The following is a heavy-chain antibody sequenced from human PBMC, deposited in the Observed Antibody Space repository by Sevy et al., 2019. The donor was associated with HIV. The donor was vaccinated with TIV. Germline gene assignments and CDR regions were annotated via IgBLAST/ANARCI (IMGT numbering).Heavy chain of an antibody. CDR1: GFTFSNYE. CDR3: ARVGAYYDKALDT. V-gene: IGHV3-48*03. Sequence: GGSLRLSCEASGFTFSNYEMNWVRQAPGKGLEWISYISSSDATIYYADSVKGRFTISRDNAKNSLSLQMNSLRAEDTAVYYCARVGAYYDKALDTWGQGTRVTVSS. D-gene: IGHD3-16*01. J-gene: IGHJ5*02. CDR2: ISSSDATI.